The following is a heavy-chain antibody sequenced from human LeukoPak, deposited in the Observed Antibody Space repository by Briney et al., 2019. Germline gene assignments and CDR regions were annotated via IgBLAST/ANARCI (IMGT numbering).Heavy chain of an antibody. CDR3: ARAVVAATIDYYYGMDV. CDR1: GGSISSSNW. D-gene: IGHD2-15*01. J-gene: IGHJ6*02. Sequence: PSETLSPTCAVSGGSISSSNWWSWVRQPPGKGLEWIGEIYHSGSTNYNPSLKSRVTISVDKSKNQFSLKLSSVTAADTAVYYCARAVVAATIDYYYGMDVWGQGTTVTVSS. V-gene: IGHV4-4*02. CDR2: IYHSGST.